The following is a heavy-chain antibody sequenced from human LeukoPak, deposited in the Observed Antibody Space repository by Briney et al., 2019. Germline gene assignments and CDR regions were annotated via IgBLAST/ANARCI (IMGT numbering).Heavy chain of an antibody. CDR3: ARLTGRDTSDWPYFHY. CDR2: IYHSGST. D-gene: IGHD2-2*01. V-gene: IGHV4-38-2*02. J-gene: IGHJ4*01. Sequence: SETLSLTCTVSGYSISSGYYWGWIRQPPGKGLEWIGSIYHSGSTYYNPSLKSRVTISVDTSENQFSLKLSSVTAADTAVVYCARLTGRDTSDWPYFHYWGQGALVTVSA. CDR1: GYSISSGYY.